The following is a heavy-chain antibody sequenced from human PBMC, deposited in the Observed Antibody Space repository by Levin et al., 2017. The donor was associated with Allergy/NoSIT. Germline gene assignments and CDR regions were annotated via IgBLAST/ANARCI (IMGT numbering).Heavy chain of an antibody. Sequence: SETLSLTCSVSGASISRGFYYWSWIRQPAGAGLEWIGRIYVTGSTTYSPSLKSRVTISLARSTDQVSLKINSVTAADTAVYYCARDLEGVRGYKPYCYMDVWGKGTTVTVSS. CDR2: IYVTGST. V-gene: IGHV4-61*02. CDR3: ARDLEGVRGYKPYCYMDV. CDR1: GASISRGFYY. D-gene: IGHD5-24*01. J-gene: IGHJ6*03.